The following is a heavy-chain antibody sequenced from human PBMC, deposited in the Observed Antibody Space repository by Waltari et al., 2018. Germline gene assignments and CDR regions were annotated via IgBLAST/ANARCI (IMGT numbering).Heavy chain of an antibody. V-gene: IGHV1-18*01. CDR3: AREPYDSSGYRPGMRFDP. CDR1: GYTFTSYG. CDR2: ISAYNGNT. D-gene: IGHD3-22*01. Sequence: QVQLVQSGAEVKKPGASVKVSCKASGYTFTSYGISWVRQATGQGLEWMGWISAYNGNTNEAQKLQGRGTMTTDTSTSTAYMGLRSLRSDDTAVYYCAREPYDSSGYRPGMRFDPWGQGTLVTVSS. J-gene: IGHJ5*02.